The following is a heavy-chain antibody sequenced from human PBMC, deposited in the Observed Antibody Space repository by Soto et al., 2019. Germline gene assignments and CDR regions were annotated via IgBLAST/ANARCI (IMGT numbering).Heavy chain of an antibody. CDR1: GFTFSSYA. J-gene: IGHJ6*02. CDR3: VKLSGIFGVVISFMDV. D-gene: IGHD3-3*01. CDR2: ISSNGGST. Sequence: GGSLRLSCSASGFTFSSYAMHCVRQAPGKGLEYVSAISSNGGSTYYADSVKGRFTISRDNSKNTLYLQMSSLRAEDTAVYYCVKLSGIFGVVISFMDVWGQGTTVTVSS. V-gene: IGHV3-64D*06.